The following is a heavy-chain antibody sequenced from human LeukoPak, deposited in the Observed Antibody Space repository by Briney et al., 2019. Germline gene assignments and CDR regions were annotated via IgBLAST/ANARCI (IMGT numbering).Heavy chain of an antibody. CDR1: GFTFSGFA. CDR3: ATYRQVLLPFES. D-gene: IGHD5-18*01. V-gene: IGHV3-23*01. CDR2: IFQGGGEI. Sequence: GGSLRLSCAASGFTFSGFAMIWVRQSPGKKGLEWVSSIFQGGGEIHYADSVRGRFTISRDNSKSTLFLQMNSLRAEDTAIYYCATYRQVLLPFESWGQGTLVTVSS. J-gene: IGHJ4*02.